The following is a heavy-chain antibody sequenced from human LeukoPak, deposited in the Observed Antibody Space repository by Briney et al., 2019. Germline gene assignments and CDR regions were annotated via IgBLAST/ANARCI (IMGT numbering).Heavy chain of an antibody. V-gene: IGHV4-39*07. D-gene: IGHD6-19*01. Sequence: SETLSLTCAVSGGSISSSSYYWGWIRQPPGKGLEWIGSIYHSGSTFYNPSLKSRVTISVDTSKIQFSLKLTSVTAADTAVYFCARDLAVAGSLDYWGPGTLVTVST. CDR2: IYHSGST. CDR3: ARDLAVAGSLDY. CDR1: GGSISSSSYY. J-gene: IGHJ4*02.